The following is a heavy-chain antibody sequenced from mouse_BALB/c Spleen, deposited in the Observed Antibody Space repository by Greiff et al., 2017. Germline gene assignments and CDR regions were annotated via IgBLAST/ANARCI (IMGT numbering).Heavy chain of an antibody. V-gene: IGHV5-17*02. Sequence: DVKLVESGGGLVQPGGSRKLSCAASGFTFSSFGMHWVRQAPEKGLEWVAYISSGSSTIYYADTVKGRFTISRDNPKNTLFLQMTSLRSEDTAMYYCARSNPGAMDYWGQGTSVTVSS. CDR1: GFTFSSFG. CDR2: ISSGSSTI. J-gene: IGHJ4*01. D-gene: IGHD4-1*01. CDR3: ARSNPGAMDY.